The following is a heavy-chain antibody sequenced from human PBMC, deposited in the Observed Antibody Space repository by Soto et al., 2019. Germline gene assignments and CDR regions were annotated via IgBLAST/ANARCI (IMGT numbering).Heavy chain of an antibody. CDR1: GAFLNNFF. Sequence: ASETLSLTCTVSGAFLNNFFWSWIRQTPGKGLEWIGYVSQGGAAAYLAEGETTGYNPSLESRATISLDLPKNQFSLKLSSVTAADTAVYYCARSGKGYYYYYMDVWGKGTTVTVSS. CDR2: VSQGGAAAYLAEGETT. CDR3: ARSGKGYYYYYMDV. D-gene: IGHD6-25*01. J-gene: IGHJ6*03. V-gene: IGHV4-59*01.